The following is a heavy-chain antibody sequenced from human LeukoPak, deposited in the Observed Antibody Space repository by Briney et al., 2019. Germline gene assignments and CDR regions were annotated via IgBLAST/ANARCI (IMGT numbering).Heavy chain of an antibody. V-gene: IGHV4-31*03. Sequence: PSETLSLTCTVSGGSISSGGYYWSWIRQHPDKGLEWIGYIYYSGTTDYNPSLKSRIIISVDTSRTQFSLRLSSVTAADTAVYCCVRGKGTVTMAYNYGIDVCGQGTTVTVSS. CDR2: IYYSGTT. CDR1: GGSISSGGYY. J-gene: IGHJ6*02. CDR3: VRGKGTVTMAYNYGIDV. D-gene: IGHD4-17*01.